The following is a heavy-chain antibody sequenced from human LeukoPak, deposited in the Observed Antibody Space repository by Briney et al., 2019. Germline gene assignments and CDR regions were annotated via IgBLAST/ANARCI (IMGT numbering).Heavy chain of an antibody. CDR2: IYYSGST. Sequence: SETLSLTCTVSGGFMSNYYWTWIRQPPGKGLEWIGYIYYSGSTNYNPSLKSRVTISIDTSKNQFSLKLSSVTAADTAVYYCARSKDYYDSSGPWAFDIWGQGTMVTVSS. J-gene: IGHJ3*02. D-gene: IGHD3-22*01. CDR1: GGFMSNYY. CDR3: ARSKDYYDSSGPWAFDI. V-gene: IGHV4-59*08.